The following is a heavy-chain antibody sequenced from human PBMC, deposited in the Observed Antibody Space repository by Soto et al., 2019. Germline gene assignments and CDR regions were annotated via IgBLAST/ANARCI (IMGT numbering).Heavy chain of an antibody. CDR2: IKQDGSEK. CDR1: GFTFSSYW. Sequence: EVQLVESGGGLVQPGGSLRLSCAASGFTFSSYWMSWVRQAPGKGLEWVANIKQDGSEKYYVDSVKGRFTISRDNAKNSLYLQMNSRSAEDTAVYYCASERLDAFDIWGQGTMVTVSS. CDR3: ASERLDAFDI. D-gene: IGHD6-25*01. V-gene: IGHV3-7*01. J-gene: IGHJ3*02.